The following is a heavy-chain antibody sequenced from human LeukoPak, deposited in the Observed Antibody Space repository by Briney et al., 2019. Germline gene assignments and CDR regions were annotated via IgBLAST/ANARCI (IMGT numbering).Heavy chain of an antibody. V-gene: IGHV4-4*07. J-gene: IGHJ4*02. D-gene: IGHD4-17*01. CDR2: IYSGGST. Sequence: SETLSLTCTVSGGSVWSYYWSWIRQPAGKGPEWIGRIYSGGSTNHNPSLKSRVTMSVDTSKNQFSLKLSSVTAADTAVYYCAREGRYGDYEGYWGQGTLVTVSS. CDR3: AREGRYGDYEGY. CDR1: GGSVWSYY.